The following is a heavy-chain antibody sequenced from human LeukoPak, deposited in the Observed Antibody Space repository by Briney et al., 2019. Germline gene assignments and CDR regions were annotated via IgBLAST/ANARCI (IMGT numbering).Heavy chain of an antibody. J-gene: IGHJ5*02. CDR1: GGSISRYY. CDR3: ARGVAAAGVCWFDA. Sequence: SETLSLTCTVSGGSISRYYWSWIRQPPGKGLEWIGYIYYSGSTNYNPSLKSRVTISVDTSKNQFSLKLSSVTAADTAVYYCARGVAAAGVCWFDAWGQGTLVTVSS. D-gene: IGHD6-13*01. CDR2: IYYSGST. V-gene: IGHV4-59*01.